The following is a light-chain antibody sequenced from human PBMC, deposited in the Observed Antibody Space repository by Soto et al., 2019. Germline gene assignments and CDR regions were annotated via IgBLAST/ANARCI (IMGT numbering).Light chain of an antibody. V-gene: IGKV3-11*01. Sequence: EIVLTQSPATLSLSPGEIATLSCRASQSVSNSLVWYQQKPGQAPRLLMSDVASRATGIPARFSGSGSGTDFTLTISSLEPEDFAVYYCQQGSDWPLFTFGQGTRLEIK. CDR2: DVA. J-gene: IGKJ5*01. CDR3: QQGSDWPLFT. CDR1: QSVSNS.